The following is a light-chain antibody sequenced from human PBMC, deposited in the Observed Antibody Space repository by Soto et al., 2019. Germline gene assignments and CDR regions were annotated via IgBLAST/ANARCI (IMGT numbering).Light chain of an antibody. CDR1: SSDVGSYNL. CDR2: EVS. CDR3: CSYGGTVTLL. J-gene: IGLJ2*01. Sequence: QSVLTQPASVSGSPGQSITISCTGTSSDVGSYNLVSWYQQHPGRTPKLIIYEVSERPSGVSHRFSGSKSGNTASLTISGLQAEDEADYYCCSYGGTVTLLFGGGTQLTVL. V-gene: IGLV2-23*02.